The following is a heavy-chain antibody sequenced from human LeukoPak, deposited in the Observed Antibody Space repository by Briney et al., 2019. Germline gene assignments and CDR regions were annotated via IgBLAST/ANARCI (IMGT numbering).Heavy chain of an antibody. V-gene: IGHV6-1*01. CDR3: ARDYSGYDWAAFDF. Sequence: SQTLSLTCAISGDSVSSYRAAWNWIRQSPSRGLEWLGRTYYRSKWYSDYAPFVKSRININSDTSKNQLSLQLKSVTPEDTAVYYCARDYSGYDWAAFDFWGQGTILTVSS. CDR1: GDSVSSYRAA. CDR2: TYYRSKWYS. D-gene: IGHD5-12*01. J-gene: IGHJ3*01.